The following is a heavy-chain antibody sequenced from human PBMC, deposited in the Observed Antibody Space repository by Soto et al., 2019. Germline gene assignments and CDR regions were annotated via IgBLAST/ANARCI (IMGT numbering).Heavy chain of an antibody. J-gene: IGHJ3*02. CDR3: ARDSSGLGGLFDI. CDR2: INPNSGGT. Sequence: SVKVSCKTSGYTFTGYYMHWVRQAPGQGLEWMGWINPNSGGTNYAQKFQGWVTMTRDTSIRTAYMELSRLRSDDTAVYYCARDSSGLGGLFDIWGQGTMVTVSS. D-gene: IGHD1-26*01. V-gene: IGHV1-2*04. CDR1: GYTFTGYY.